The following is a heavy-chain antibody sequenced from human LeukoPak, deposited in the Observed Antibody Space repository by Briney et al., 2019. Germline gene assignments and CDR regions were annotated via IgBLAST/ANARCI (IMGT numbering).Heavy chain of an antibody. CDR3: AKDRFSLITMMED. J-gene: IGHJ4*02. CDR2: ISSSGSTI. CDR1: GFTFSDYY. D-gene: IGHD3-22*01. Sequence: GGSLRLSCAASGFTFSDYYMSWIRQAPGKGLEWVSYISSSGSTIYYADSVKGRSTISRDNAKNSLFLQMNSLRAEDTALYYCAKDRFSLITMMEDWGQGTLVTVSS. V-gene: IGHV3-11*01.